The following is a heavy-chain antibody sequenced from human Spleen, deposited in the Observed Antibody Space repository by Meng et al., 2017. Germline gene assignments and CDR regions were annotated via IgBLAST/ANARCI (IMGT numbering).Heavy chain of an antibody. Sequence: GGSLRLSCAASGFTFSSFAMHWVRQAPGKGLEWVAVTSYKDGSNKYYADSVQGRFTISRDNSKNTLFLQMNSLRGEDTAVYYCARGSGAAGNWFDPWGQGTLVTVSS. CDR1: GFTFSSFA. CDR2: TSYKDGSNK. J-gene: IGHJ5*02. V-gene: IGHV3-30*01. D-gene: IGHD6-13*01. CDR3: ARGSGAAGNWFDP.